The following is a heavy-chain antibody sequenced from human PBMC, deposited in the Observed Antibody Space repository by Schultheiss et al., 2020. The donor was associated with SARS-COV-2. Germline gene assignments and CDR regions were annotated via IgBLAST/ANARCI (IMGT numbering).Heavy chain of an antibody. V-gene: IGHV3-21*01. CDR1: GFTFSSYA. CDR2: ISSSSSYI. D-gene: IGHD1-26*01. J-gene: IGHJ6*03. CDR3: ARSWSTLGRDYYYMDV. Sequence: GGSLRLSCSASGFTFSSYAMHWVRQAPGKGLEWVSSISSSSSYIYYADSVKGRFTISRENAKNSLYLQMNSLRAGDTAVYYCARSWSTLGRDYYYMDVWGKGTTVTVSS.